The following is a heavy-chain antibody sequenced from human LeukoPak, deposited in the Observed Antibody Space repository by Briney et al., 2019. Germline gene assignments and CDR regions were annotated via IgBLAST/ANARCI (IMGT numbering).Heavy chain of an antibody. Sequence: PSETPSLTCTVSGDSITSFYWSWIRQPPGKGLEWIGYIYYSGSTNYNPSLKSRVTISVDTSKNQFSLKLSSVTAADTAVYYCARDRVRDSSTWYFDYWGQGTLVTVSS. CDR2: IYYSGST. CDR3: ARDRVRDSSTWYFDY. V-gene: IGHV4-59*01. J-gene: IGHJ4*02. CDR1: GDSITSFY. D-gene: IGHD3-22*01.